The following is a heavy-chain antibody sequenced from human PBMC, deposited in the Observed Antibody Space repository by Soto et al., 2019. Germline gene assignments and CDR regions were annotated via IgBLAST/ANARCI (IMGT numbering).Heavy chain of an antibody. D-gene: IGHD2-15*01. Sequence: EVQLVESGGGLVQPGGSLRLSCAASGFTFSSYAMHWVRQAPGKGLEYVSAISSNGGSTYYANSVKGSFTISRDNSKNALYLKMGRLRGEDMAVYYCARGHRDIVVVRGAFDIWGQGTMVTVSS. CDR2: ISSNGGST. CDR1: GFTFSSYA. CDR3: ARGHRDIVVVRGAFDI. V-gene: IGHV3-64*01. J-gene: IGHJ3*02.